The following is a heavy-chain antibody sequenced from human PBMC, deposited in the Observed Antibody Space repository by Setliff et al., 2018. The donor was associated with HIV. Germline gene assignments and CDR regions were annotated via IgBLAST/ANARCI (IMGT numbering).Heavy chain of an antibody. CDR3: VKGVEYGDYGSDY. J-gene: IGHJ4*02. CDR2: INWNGGST. CDR1: GFTFDDYG. D-gene: IGHD4-17*01. Sequence: GGSLRLSCAASGFTFDDYGMSWVRQAPGKGLEWVSGINWNGGSTGYADSVKGRFTISRDNSKNSLYLQMNSLRTEDTALYYCVKGVEYGDYGSDYWGQGTLVTVSS. V-gene: IGHV3-20*04.